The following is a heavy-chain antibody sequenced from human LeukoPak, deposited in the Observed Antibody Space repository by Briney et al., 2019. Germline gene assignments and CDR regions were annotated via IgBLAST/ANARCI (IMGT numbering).Heavy chain of an antibody. D-gene: IGHD1/OR15-1a*01. CDR3: ARSRGSRTPTYYFDY. CDR2: IYSGGST. J-gene: IGHJ4*02. CDR1: GYTVSSNY. V-gene: IGHV3-53*04. Sequence: PGGCLRLSWAASGYTVSSNYMSWVRQAPGKGLEWVSVIYSGGSTYYADSVKGRFTISRHKSKNTLYLQMNSLRAEDTAVYYCARSRGSRTPTYYFDYWGQGTLVTVSS.